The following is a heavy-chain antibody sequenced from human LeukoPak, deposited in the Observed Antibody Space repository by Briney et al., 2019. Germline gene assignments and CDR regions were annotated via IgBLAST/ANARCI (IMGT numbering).Heavy chain of an antibody. CDR2: ISSSSSYI. CDR1: GFTFSSYS. Sequence: GGSLRLSCAASGFTFSSYSMNWVRQAPGKGLEWVTSISSSSSYIYYADSVKGRFTISRDNAKNSLYLQMNSLRAEDTAVYYCARYGSGIINYWGQGTLVTVSS. V-gene: IGHV3-21*01. CDR3: ARYGSGIINY. D-gene: IGHD3-10*01. J-gene: IGHJ4*02.